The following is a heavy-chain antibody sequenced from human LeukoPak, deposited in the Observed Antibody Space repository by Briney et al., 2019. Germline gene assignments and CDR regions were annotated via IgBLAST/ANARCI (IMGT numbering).Heavy chain of an antibody. CDR3: ARVAGYLPTRWFDP. CDR1: GGSFSGFY. V-gene: IGHV4-34*01. CDR2: INYTGST. J-gene: IGHJ5*02. Sequence: SDTLSLTCAVYGGSFSGFYWSWIRHVPGKGLEWIGEINYTGSTSYNPSHKSRVTISVDTSQNQFFLLLTSVTAADTAVYYCARVAGYLPTRWFDPWGQGTHVTVSS. D-gene: IGHD6-25*01.